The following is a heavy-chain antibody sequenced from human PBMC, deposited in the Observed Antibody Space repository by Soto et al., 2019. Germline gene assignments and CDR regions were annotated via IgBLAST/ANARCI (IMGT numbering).Heavy chain of an antibody. D-gene: IGHD3-16*02. CDR1: GFTVSSRY. V-gene: IGHV3-66*01. CDR2: IWNGGNT. CDR3: TGDSFMGV. J-gene: IGHJ6*03. Sequence: EVQLVESGGGLVQPGGSLRLSCTASGFTVSSRYMNWVRQAPGKGLEWVSIIWNGGNTYYAESVKGRFIIFRDNSKNTLYLQMNSLRVEDTAVYYCTGDSFMGVWGKGTTVTVSS.